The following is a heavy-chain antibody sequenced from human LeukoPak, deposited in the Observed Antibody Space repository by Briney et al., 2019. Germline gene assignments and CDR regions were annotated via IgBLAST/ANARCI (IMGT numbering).Heavy chain of an antibody. D-gene: IGHD3-10*01. J-gene: IGHJ4*02. V-gene: IGHV7-4-1*02. CDR1: GYTSSNYC. CDR3: AREGITMVRGVRFKLFDY. CDR2: INTNTGNP. Sequence: ASVKVSCKASGYTSSNYCVHWLRQAPGQGFEWMGWINTNTGNPTYAQGFTGRFVFSLDTSVSTAYLQISSLKAEDTAVYYCAREGITMVRGVRFKLFDYWGQGTLVTVSS.